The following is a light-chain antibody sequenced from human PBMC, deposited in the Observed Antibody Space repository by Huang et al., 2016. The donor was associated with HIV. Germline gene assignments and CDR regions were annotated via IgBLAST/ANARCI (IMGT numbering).Light chain of an antibody. J-gene: IGKJ1*01. CDR3: QQYQSVPWT. Sequence: DIQMTQSPSSLSASVVDRVTIICLAIQGISKSLAWDQQKPGKAPQLLLYATSKLESGVPARFSGSGSGTQYTLTISTLQPEDLATYYCQQYQSVPWTFGQGTKVAI. CDR2: ATS. V-gene: IGKV1-NL1*01. CDR1: QGISKS.